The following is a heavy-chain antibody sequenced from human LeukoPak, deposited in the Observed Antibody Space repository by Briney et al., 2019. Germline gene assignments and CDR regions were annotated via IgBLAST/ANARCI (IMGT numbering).Heavy chain of an antibody. CDR2: ISATTGGT. V-gene: IGHV3-23*01. CDR3: AKHKYSYGIRGGRYYFDY. D-gene: IGHD5-18*01. CDR1: GFTFSSNG. J-gene: IGHJ4*02. Sequence: PGGTLRLSCAASGFTFSSNGMSWVRQAPGKGLEWVSGISATTGGTYYADSVKGRFTISRDISKNTLYLQMNSLRAEDTAVYYCAKHKYSYGIRGGRYYFDYWGQGTLVTVSS.